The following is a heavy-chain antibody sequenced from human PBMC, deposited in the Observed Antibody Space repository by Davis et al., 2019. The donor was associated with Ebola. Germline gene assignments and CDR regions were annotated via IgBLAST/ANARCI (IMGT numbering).Heavy chain of an antibody. Sequence: GESLKISCAASGFTFSSYAMSWVRQAPGKGLEWVSAISGSGGSTYYADSVKGRFTISRDNSKNTLYLQMNSLRAEDTAVYYCAKGGSSRYLDYFDYWGQGTLVTVSS. CDR2: ISGSGGST. CDR1: GFTFSSYA. D-gene: IGHD6-13*01. J-gene: IGHJ4*02. CDR3: AKGGSSRYLDYFDY. V-gene: IGHV3-23*01.